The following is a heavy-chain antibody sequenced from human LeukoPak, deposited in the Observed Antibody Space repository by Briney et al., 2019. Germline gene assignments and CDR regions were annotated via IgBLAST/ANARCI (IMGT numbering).Heavy chain of an antibody. CDR3: ARKNYYDSSGYLYYFDY. Sequence: SETLSLTCTVSGGSVSSGSYYWSWIRQPPGKGLEWIGYIYYSGSTNYNPSLKSRVTISVDTSKNQLSLKLSSVTAADTAVYYCARKNYYDSSGYLYYFDYWGQGTLVTVSS. CDR1: GGSVSSGSYY. V-gene: IGHV4-61*01. CDR2: IYYSGST. J-gene: IGHJ4*02. D-gene: IGHD3-22*01.